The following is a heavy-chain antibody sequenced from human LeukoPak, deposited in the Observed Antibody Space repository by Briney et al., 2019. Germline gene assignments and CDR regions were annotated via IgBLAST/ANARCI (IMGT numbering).Heavy chain of an antibody. Sequence: QTLSLTCAISGDSVSSNSAAWNWIRQSPSRGLEWLGRTYYRSKWYNDYAVSVKSRITINPDTSKNQFSLQLNSVTPEDTAVYYCARGRRGYSYGYFGLDWFDPWGQGTLVTVSS. J-gene: IGHJ5*02. CDR3: ARGRRGYSYGYFGLDWFDP. CDR1: GDSVSSNSAA. V-gene: IGHV6-1*01. D-gene: IGHD5-18*01. CDR2: TYYRSKWYN.